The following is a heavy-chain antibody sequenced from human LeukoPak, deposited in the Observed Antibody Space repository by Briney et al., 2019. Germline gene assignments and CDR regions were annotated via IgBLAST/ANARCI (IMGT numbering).Heavy chain of an antibody. Sequence: GGSLRLSCAASGFTFSSYGTHWVHQAPGKGLEWVAVIWYDGSNKYYADSVKGRFTISRDNSKNTLYLQMNSLRAEDTAVYYCARDRGSYETGQLQHWGQGTLVTVSS. D-gene: IGHD3-22*01. CDR2: IWYDGSNK. J-gene: IGHJ1*01. CDR3: ARDRGSYETGQLQH. V-gene: IGHV3-33*01. CDR1: GFTFSSYG.